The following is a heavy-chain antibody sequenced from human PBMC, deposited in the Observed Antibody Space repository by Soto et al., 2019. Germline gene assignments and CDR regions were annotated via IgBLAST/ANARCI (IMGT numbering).Heavy chain of an antibody. D-gene: IGHD2-21*02. CDR1: GDSIINGIYY. J-gene: IGHJ4*02. Sequence: QVQVQESGPGLVKPSQTLSLTCTVSGDSIINGIYYWTWIRQHPGKGLEWIGHVHYSGTIYYNPSLTIRVTMSVETSKNQVSLELSSVTVADTAVYYCVRGADRYKCGFWGQGTLVSVAS. CDR3: VRGADRYKCGF. CDR2: VHYSGTI. V-gene: IGHV4-31*03.